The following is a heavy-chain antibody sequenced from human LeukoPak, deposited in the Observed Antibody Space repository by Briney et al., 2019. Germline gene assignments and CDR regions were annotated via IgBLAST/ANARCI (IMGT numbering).Heavy chain of an antibody. CDR1: GFTFSGHW. CDR3: ARGVDYYENSGTIDY. CDR2: IRQDGSEK. Sequence: GGSLRLSCTASGFTFSGHWMSWVRQAPGKGLEWVASIRQDGSEKHYVDSVEGRFIISRDNAKNSLHLQMNSLRAEDTAVYYCARGVDYYENSGTIDYWGQGTLVTVSS. V-gene: IGHV3-7*01. D-gene: IGHD3-22*01. J-gene: IGHJ4*02.